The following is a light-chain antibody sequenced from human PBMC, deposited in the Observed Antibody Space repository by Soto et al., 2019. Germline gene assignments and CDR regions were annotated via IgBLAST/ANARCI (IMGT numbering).Light chain of an antibody. Sequence: QSALTQPRSVSGSPGQSVTISCTGTSGDVGGYNYVSWYQQHPGKAPKLMIYDVSKGPSGVPDRFSGSKSGNTASLTISGLQAEDEADYYCCSYAGSYTLYVFGTGTKVTVL. CDR1: SGDVGGYNY. CDR2: DVS. CDR3: CSYAGSYTLYV. J-gene: IGLJ1*01. V-gene: IGLV2-11*01.